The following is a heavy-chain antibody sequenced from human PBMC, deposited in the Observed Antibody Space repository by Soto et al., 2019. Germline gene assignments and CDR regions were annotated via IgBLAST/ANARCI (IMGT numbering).Heavy chain of an antibody. CDR2: ISAYNGNT. Sequence: GASVKVSCKASGYTFTSYGISWVRQAPGQGLEWMGWISAYNGNTNYAQKLQGRVTMTTDTSTSTAYMELRSLRSDDTAVYYSARDEWSDIVVEDYYYYGMDVWGQGTTVTVSS. CDR1: GYTFTSYG. V-gene: IGHV1-18*04. J-gene: IGHJ6*02. D-gene: IGHD2-2*01. CDR3: ARDEWSDIVVEDYYYYGMDV.